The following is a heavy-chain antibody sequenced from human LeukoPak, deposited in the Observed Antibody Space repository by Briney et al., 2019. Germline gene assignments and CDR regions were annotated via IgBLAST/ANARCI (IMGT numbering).Heavy chain of an antibody. CDR3: AREFRTTTWSYDAFDL. V-gene: IGHV1-2*02. CDR2: MNPKSGGT. CDR1: GYTFTDYY. D-gene: IGHD1-1*01. Sequence: ASVKVSCKASGYTFTDYYMHWVRQAPGQGLEWVGWMNPKSGGTNYAQRFQDSVTMTRDTSNNTSYMELSRLASDDTAVYYCAREFRTTTWSYDAFDLWGQGTMVTVSS. J-gene: IGHJ3*01.